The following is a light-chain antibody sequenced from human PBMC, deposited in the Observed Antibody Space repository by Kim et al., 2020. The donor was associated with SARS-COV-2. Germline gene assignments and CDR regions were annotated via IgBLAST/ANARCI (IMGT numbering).Light chain of an antibody. CDR2: DAS. CDR1: QDIGSY. CDR3: QQYSYLPPLT. J-gene: IGKJ4*01. V-gene: IGKV1-33*01. Sequence: SIGDRLTFACQASQDIGSYLNWYHQKPGKAPKLLIFDASTLQTGVPSRFSRSGSGTDFSFTITNLQPEDVGTYYCQQYSYLPPLTFGGGTKVDIK.